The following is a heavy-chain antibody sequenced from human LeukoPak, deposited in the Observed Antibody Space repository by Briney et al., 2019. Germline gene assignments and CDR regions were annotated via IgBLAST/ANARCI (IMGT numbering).Heavy chain of an antibody. J-gene: IGHJ3*02. CDR3: ARELIVGATIGDAFDI. D-gene: IGHD1-26*01. CDR2: XNPNSGGT. V-gene: IGHV1-2*06. Sequence: QAPGQGXEWMGRXNPNSGGTNYAQKFQGRVTMTRDTSISTAYMELSRLRSDDTAVYYCARELIVGATIGDAFDIWGQGTMVTVSS.